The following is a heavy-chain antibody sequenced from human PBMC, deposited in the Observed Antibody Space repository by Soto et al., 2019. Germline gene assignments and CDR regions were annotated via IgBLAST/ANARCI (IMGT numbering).Heavy chain of an antibody. CDR3: AHRKVYYVSVNYYSNDAFDI. Sequence: QITLKESGPTLVKPTQTLTLTCTFSGFSLTTSRVGVGWIRQPPGKALEWLALIYWDDDKRYSPSLQSRLTITKDTSKKQVVLTMTNVDPVDTATYYCAHRKVYYVSVNYYSNDAFDIWGQGTTVTVSS. CDR2: IYWDDDK. D-gene: IGHD3-10*01. J-gene: IGHJ3*02. CDR1: GFSLTTSRVG. V-gene: IGHV2-5*02.